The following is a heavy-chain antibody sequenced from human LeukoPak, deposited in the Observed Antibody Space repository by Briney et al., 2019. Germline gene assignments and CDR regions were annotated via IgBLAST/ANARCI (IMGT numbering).Heavy chain of an antibody. J-gene: IGHJ4*02. CDR3: ARFDYGGNLGFDY. Sequence: PGGSLRLSCAASGFTFSSYGMHWFRRAPGKGLEWVAVIWYDGSNKYYADSVKGRFTISRDNSKNTLYLQMNSLRAEDTAVYYCARFDYGGNLGFDYWGQGTLVTVSS. V-gene: IGHV3-33*01. CDR2: IWYDGSNK. CDR1: GFTFSSYG. D-gene: IGHD4-23*01.